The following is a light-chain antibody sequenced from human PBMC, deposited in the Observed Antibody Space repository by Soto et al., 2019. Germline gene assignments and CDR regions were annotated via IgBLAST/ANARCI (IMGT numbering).Light chain of an antibody. CDR2: EVT. CDR3: SSYTSGSTLYV. V-gene: IGLV2-8*01. CDR1: SSDVGGYDY. J-gene: IGLJ1*01. Sequence: QSALTQPPSASGSPGRSVTISCTGTSSDVGGYDYVSWFQQHPGKAPKLIIYEVTKRPSGVPDRFSASKSGNTASLTVSGLQAEDEADYYCSSYTSGSTLYVFGTGTKVTVL.